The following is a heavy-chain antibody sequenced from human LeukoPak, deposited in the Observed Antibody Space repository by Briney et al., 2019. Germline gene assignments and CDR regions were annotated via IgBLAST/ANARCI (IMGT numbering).Heavy chain of an antibody. CDR2: ISSSGSTI. Sequence: GGSLRLSCAASGFTFSSYEMNWVRQAPGKGLEWVSYISSSGSTIYYADSVKGRFTISRDNAKNSLYLQMNGLRAEDTAVYYCARVFYGSGSYYYSLDYWGQGTLVTVSS. V-gene: IGHV3-48*03. J-gene: IGHJ4*02. D-gene: IGHD3-10*01. CDR1: GFTFSSYE. CDR3: ARVFYGSGSYYYSLDY.